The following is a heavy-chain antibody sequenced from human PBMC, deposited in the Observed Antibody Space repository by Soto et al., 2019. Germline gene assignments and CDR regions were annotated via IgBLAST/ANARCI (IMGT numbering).Heavy chain of an antibody. V-gene: IGHV3-30-3*01. CDR1: GFTFSSYA. CDR3: ARAEITMIVVAPDY. Sequence: GGSLRLSCAASGFTFSSYAMHWVRQAPGKGLEWVAVISYDGSNKYYADSVKGRFTISRDNSKNTLYLQMNSLRAEDTAVYYCARAEITMIVVAPDYWGQGTLVTVSS. J-gene: IGHJ4*02. CDR2: ISYDGSNK. D-gene: IGHD3-22*01.